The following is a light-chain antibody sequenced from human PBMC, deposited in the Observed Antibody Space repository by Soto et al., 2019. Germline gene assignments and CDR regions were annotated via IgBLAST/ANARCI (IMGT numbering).Light chain of an antibody. CDR2: GNS. CDR1: SNIGAAYD. J-gene: IGLJ3*02. Sequence: QSVLAQPPSVSGAPGQRVTISCSNIGAAYDVHWYQQLPGTAPKLLIFGNSRRPSGVPDRFSGAKSGTSASLAITGLQAEDEADYYCQSYXRXLRXXVFGGGTXXT. CDR3: QSYXRXLRXXV. V-gene: IGLV1-40*01.